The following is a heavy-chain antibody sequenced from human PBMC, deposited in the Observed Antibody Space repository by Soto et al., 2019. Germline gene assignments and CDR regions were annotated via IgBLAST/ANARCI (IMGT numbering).Heavy chain of an antibody. CDR2: ISSNGGST. D-gene: IGHD3-3*01. J-gene: IGHJ6*03. Sequence: EVQLVESGGGLVQHGGSLRLSCAASGFTFSSYAMHWVRQAPGKGLDYVSAISSNGGSTYYANSVKGRFTISRDNSKNTLYLQMGSLRAEDMAVYYCARDRGITIFGVVTQPPYYRDVWGKGTTVTVSS. V-gene: IGHV3-64*01. CDR1: GFTFSSYA. CDR3: ARDRGITIFGVVTQPPYYRDV.